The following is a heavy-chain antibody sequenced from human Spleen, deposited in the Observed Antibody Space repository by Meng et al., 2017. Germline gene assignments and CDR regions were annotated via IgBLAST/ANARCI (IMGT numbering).Heavy chain of an antibody. D-gene: IGHD3-10*01. CDR3: ATVIPMFRGVIVYYGMDV. CDR2: LDPEDGET. J-gene: IGHJ6*02. CDR1: GYTLSKLS. V-gene: IGHV1-24*01. Sequence: ASAKVSCKVPGYTLSKLSMHWVRQAPGKGLEWMGGLDPEDGETIYAQKFQGRVTMTEDTSTDTDYMELSSLRSEDTAVYYCATVIPMFRGVIVYYGMDVWARGPS.